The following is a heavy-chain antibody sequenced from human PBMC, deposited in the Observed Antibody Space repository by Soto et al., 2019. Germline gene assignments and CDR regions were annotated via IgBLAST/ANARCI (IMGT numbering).Heavy chain of an antibody. V-gene: IGHV5-10-1*01. D-gene: IGHD5-18*01. Sequence: GESLKISCKGSGYSFTSYWISWVRQMPGKGLEWMGRIDPSDSYTNYSPSFQGHVTISADKSISTAYLQWSSLEASDTAMYYCASLLNTAMVHYYYLSSGMYVSGQLTSVTVSS. J-gene: IGHJ6*02. CDR1: GYSFTSYW. CDR3: ASLLNTAMVHYYYLSSGMYV. CDR2: IDPSDSYT.